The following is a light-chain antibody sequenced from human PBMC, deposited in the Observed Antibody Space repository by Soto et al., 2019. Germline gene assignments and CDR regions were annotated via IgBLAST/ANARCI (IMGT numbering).Light chain of an antibody. CDR3: MQYGSSPQRT. J-gene: IGKJ1*01. Sequence: DIVMTQSPLSLPVTPGEPASISCRSSQSLLHSNGYNYLDWYLQKPGQSPQLLIYLGSNRASGVPDRFSGSGSGTDFTLKISRVEAEDVGVYYCMQYGSSPQRTFGQGTKVDIK. CDR1: QSLLHSNGYNY. CDR2: LGS. V-gene: IGKV2-28*01.